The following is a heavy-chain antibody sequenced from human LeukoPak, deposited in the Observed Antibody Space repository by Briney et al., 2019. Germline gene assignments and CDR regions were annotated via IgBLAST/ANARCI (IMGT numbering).Heavy chain of an antibody. Sequence: SETLSLTCTVSGDSISSNSYYWGWIRQPPGKGLEWIGSIYYSGSTYYNPSLKSRVTIPVDTSKNQFSLKLSSVTAADTAVYYCARQFYTAIVLFWFDPWGLGTLVTVSS. CDR3: ARQFYTAIVLFWFDP. CDR2: IYYSGST. J-gene: IGHJ5*02. CDR1: GDSISSNSYY. D-gene: IGHD5-18*01. V-gene: IGHV4-39*07.